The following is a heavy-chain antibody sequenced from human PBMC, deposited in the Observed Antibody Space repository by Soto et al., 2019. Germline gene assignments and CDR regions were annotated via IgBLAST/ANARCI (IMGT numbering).Heavy chain of an antibody. CDR1: GFTFSSYG. V-gene: IGHV3-33*01. CDR3: ASGFGVAGSKKRYYYGMDV. CDR2: IWYDGSNK. J-gene: IGHJ6*02. D-gene: IGHD3-10*01. Sequence: GGSLRLSCAASGFTFSSYGMHWVRQAPGKGLEWVAVIWYDGSNKYYADSVKGRFTISRDNSKNTLYLQMNSLRAEDTAVYYCASGFGVAGSKKRYYYGMDVWGQGTTVTVSS.